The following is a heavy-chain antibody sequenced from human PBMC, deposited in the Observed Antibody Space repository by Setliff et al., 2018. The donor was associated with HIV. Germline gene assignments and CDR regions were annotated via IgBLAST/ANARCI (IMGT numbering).Heavy chain of an antibody. CDR2: INHSGST. CDR1: GGSFSGYY. Sequence: SETLSLTCAVYGGSFSGYYWSWTRQPPGKGLEWIGEINHSGSTNYNPSLKSRVTISVDTSKNQFSLKLSSVTAADTAVYYCARGLVVPASTSYYMDVWGKGTTVTV. V-gene: IGHV4-34*01. D-gene: IGHD2-2*01. CDR3: ARGLVVPASTSYYMDV. J-gene: IGHJ6*03.